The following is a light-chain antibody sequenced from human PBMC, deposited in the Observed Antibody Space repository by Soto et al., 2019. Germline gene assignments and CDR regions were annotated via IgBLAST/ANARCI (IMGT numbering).Light chain of an antibody. J-gene: IGKJ2*01. CDR1: QSISSY. Sequence: DIQMTQSPSSLSASVGDRVTITCRASQSISSYLNWYQQKPGKAPKLLIYAASSLQSGVPSRFSGRGSGTEFTLTISSLQPEDFATYYCQKSYSTPLTFGQGTKLEIK. CDR2: AAS. CDR3: QKSYSTPLT. V-gene: IGKV1-39*01.